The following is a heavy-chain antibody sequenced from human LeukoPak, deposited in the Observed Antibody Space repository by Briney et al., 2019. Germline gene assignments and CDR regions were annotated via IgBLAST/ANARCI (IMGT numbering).Heavy chain of an antibody. J-gene: IGHJ6*03. Sequence: AASVKVSCKASGYTFNRYGITWVRQAPGQGLEWMGWINPNSGGTNYAQKFQGRVTMTRDTSISTAYMELSRLRSDDTAVYYCARAGRSIFGVRVSFYYYYMDVWGKGTTVTVSS. CDR1: GYTFNRYG. D-gene: IGHD3-3*01. V-gene: IGHV1-2*02. CDR3: ARAGRSIFGVRVSFYYYYMDV. CDR2: INPNSGGT.